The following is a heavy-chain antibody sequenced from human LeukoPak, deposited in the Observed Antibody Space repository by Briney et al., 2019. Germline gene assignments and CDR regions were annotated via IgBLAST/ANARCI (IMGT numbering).Heavy chain of an antibody. CDR1: GDSVSSGSYY. Sequence: SETLSLTCTVSGDSVSSGSYYWSWIRQPPGKGLEWIGYIYYSGSTNYNPSLKSRVTISVDTSKNQFSLKLSSVTAADTAVYYCARAATYYYDSSGHYIYYFDYWGQGTLVTVSS. CDR2: IYYSGST. J-gene: IGHJ4*02. CDR3: ARAATYYYDSSGHYIYYFDY. D-gene: IGHD3-22*01. V-gene: IGHV4-61*01.